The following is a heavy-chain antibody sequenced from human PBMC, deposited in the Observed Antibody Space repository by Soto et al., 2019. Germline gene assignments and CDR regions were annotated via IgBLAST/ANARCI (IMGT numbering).Heavy chain of an antibody. CDR2: INHSGST. V-gene: IGHV4-34*01. J-gene: IGHJ5*02. CDR3: ARGRIAVTPMGRNWFDP. D-gene: IGHD6-19*01. CDR1: GGSFSGYY. Sequence: QVQLQQWGAGLLKPSEILSLTCAVYGGSFSGYYWSWIRQPPGKGLAWIGEINHSGSTNYNPSLKSRVTISVDTSKNQSSLKPSSVTAADTAVYYCARGRIAVTPMGRNWFDPWGQGTLVTVSS.